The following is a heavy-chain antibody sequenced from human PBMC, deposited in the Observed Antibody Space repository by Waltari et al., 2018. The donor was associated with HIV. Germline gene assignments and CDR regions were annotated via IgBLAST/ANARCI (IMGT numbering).Heavy chain of an antibody. CDR2: IDPDSGLA. V-gene: IGHV1-2*06. Sequence: QVQLVQSGAEVKKPGASVTVSCKASGYTLSGHHIHWVRQPPGQGLEWLGRIDPDSGLANYAQTFQGRVTMTRAKSIGTVYLKLSGLRSDDTALYYCARMYYGSWFTMADYGLDVWGQGTTVTVSS. D-gene: IGHD3-10*01. CDR1: GYTLSGHH. J-gene: IGHJ6*02. CDR3: ARMYYGSWFTMADYGLDV.